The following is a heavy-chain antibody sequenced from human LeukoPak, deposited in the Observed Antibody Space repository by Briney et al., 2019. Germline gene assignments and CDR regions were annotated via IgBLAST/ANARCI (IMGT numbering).Heavy chain of an antibody. Sequence: PSETLSLTCTVSGGSISSGGYYWSWIRQHPGKGLEWIGYIYYSGSTYYNPSLRSRVTISVDTSKNQFALKLSCVTAADTAVYSCARGTYYNDSSGKSYYFDYWGQGTLVTVSS. V-gene: IGHV4-31*03. CDR2: IYYSGST. CDR1: GGSISSGGYY. CDR3: ARGTYYNDSSGKSYYFDY. J-gene: IGHJ4*02. D-gene: IGHD3-22*01.